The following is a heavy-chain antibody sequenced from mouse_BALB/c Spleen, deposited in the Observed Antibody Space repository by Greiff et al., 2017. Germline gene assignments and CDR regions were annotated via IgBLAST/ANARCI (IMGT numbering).Heavy chain of an antibody. V-gene: IGHV4-1*02. J-gene: IGHJ2*01. CDR2: INPDSSTI. Sequence: EVQLVESGGGLVQPGGSLKLSCAASGFDFSRYWMSWVRQAPGKGLEWIGEINPDSSTINYTPSLKDKFIISRDNAKNTLYLQMSKVRSEDTALYYCARRGIITSRGNFDYWGQGTTLTVSS. CDR3: ARRGIITSRGNFDY. CDR1: GFDFSRYW. D-gene: IGHD1-1*01.